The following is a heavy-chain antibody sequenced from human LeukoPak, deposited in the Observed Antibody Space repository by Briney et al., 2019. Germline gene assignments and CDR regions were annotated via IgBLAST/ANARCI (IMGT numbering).Heavy chain of an antibody. V-gene: IGHV3-33*06. CDR1: GFTFSSYG. CDR3: AKVSRDGLVDAFDI. J-gene: IGHJ3*02. CDR2: IWYDGSNK. Sequence: GGSLRLSCAASGFTFSSYGMHWVRQAPGKGLEWVAVIWYDGSNKYYADSVKGRFTISRDNSKNTLYLQMNNLRAEDTAVYYCAKVSRDGLVDAFDIWGQGTMVTVSS. D-gene: IGHD5-24*01.